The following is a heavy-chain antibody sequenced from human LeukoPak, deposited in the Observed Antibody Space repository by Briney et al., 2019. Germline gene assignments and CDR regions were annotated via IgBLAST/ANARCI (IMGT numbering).Heavy chain of an antibody. CDR1: GYSISSGYY. CDR2: IYHSGST. Sequence: SETLSLTCTVSGYSISSGYYWGWIRQPPGKGLEWIGSIYHSGSTYYNPSLKSRVTISVDTSKNQFSLKLSSVTAADTAVYYCARDPISMVANAQTFDYWGQGTLVTVSS. CDR3: ARDPISMVANAQTFDY. J-gene: IGHJ4*02. D-gene: IGHD3-10*01. V-gene: IGHV4-38-2*02.